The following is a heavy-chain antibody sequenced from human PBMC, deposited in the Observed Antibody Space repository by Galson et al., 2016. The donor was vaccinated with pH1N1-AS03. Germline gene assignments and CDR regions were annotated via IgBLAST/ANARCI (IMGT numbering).Heavy chain of an antibody. CDR2: IWHDGSNK. D-gene: IGHD6-13*01. Sequence: SLRLSCAASGFTFSDYGMHWVRQAPGKGLKWVAIIWHDGSNKFYADSVKGRFTISRDNSKNTLYLEMKSLRVEDTAVYYCVWTIAAANLPQSYGFDVWGQGTTVTVSS. CDR1: GFTFSDYG. J-gene: IGHJ3*01. V-gene: IGHV3-33*08. CDR3: VWTIAAANLPQSYGFDV.